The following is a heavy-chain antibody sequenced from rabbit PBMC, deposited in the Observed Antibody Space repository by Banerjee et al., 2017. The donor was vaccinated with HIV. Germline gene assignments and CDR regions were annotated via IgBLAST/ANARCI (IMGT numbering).Heavy chain of an antibody. J-gene: IGHJ6*01. V-gene: IGHV1S40*01. Sequence: QSLEESGGDLVKPGASLTLTCTASGFSFSSGYFMCWVRQAPGKGLEWIACISSGSYGSTYYATWAKGRFTISKTSSTTVTLQTTSLTAADTATYFCARDFSAYGGDGGATLWGPGTLVTVS. CDR2: ISSGSYGST. CDR1: GFSFSSGYF. CDR3: ARDFSAYGGDGGATL. D-gene: IGHD4-2*01.